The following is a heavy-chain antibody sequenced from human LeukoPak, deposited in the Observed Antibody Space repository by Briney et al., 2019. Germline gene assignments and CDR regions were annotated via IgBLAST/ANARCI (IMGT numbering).Heavy chain of an antibody. CDR2: INPSGGST. CDR3: ARVRRSLQLTTVASFDY. J-gene: IGHJ4*02. Sequence: ASVTVSCKASGYTFTSYYMHWVRQAPGQGLEWMGIINPSGGSTSYAQKFQGRVTMTRDTSTSTVYMELSSLRSEDTAVYYCARVRRSLQLTTVASFDYWGQGTLVAVSS. CDR1: GYTFTSYY. D-gene: IGHD4-23*01. V-gene: IGHV1-46*01.